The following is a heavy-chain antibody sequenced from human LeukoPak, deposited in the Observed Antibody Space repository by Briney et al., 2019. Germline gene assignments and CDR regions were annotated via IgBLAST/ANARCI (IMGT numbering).Heavy chain of an antibody. CDR3: ARDQFWFGL. CDR1: GFPVRTNY. J-gene: IGHJ5*02. CDR2: ISSSSSYI. V-gene: IGHV3-21*01. Sequence: GGSLRLSCAASGFPVRTNYMTWVRQAPGKGLEWVSSISSSSSYIYYADSVKGRFTISRDNAKNSLYLQMNSLRAEDTAVYYCARDQFWFGLWGQGTLVTVSS.